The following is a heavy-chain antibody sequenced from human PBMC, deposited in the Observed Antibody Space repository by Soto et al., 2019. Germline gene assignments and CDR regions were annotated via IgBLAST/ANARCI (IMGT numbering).Heavy chain of an antibody. CDR1: GFTFSSYN. V-gene: IGHV3-48*02. CDR2: ISSSSSTI. D-gene: IGHD1-26*01. J-gene: IGHJ4*02. CDR3: AREESGSYLGYFDY. Sequence: GGSLRLSCAASGFTFSSYNMNWVPQAPGKGLEWVSYISSSSSTISYADSVKGRFTISRDNAKNSLYLQMHSLRDEDTAVYYCAREESGSYLGYFDYWGQGTLGAVSS.